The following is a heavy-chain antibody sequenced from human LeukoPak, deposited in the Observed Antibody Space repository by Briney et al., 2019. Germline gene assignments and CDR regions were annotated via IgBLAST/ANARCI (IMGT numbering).Heavy chain of an antibody. CDR1: GGTFSSYA. Sequence: ASVKVSCKASGGTFSSYAISWVRQAPGQGLEWMGRINPNSGGTNYAQKFQGRVTMTRDTSISTAYMELSRLRSDDTAVYYCARDAITMIVEDYYGMDVWGQGTTVTVSS. D-gene: IGHD3-22*01. CDR2: INPNSGGT. V-gene: IGHV1-2*02. CDR3: ARDAITMIVEDYYGMDV. J-gene: IGHJ6*02.